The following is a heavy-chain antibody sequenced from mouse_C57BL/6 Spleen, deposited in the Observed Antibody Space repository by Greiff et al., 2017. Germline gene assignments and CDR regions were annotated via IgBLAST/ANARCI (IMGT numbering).Heavy chain of an antibody. CDR3: ASPHYYGSSYDWYFDV. CDR1: GYTFTSYW. J-gene: IGHJ1*03. Sequence: QVQLQQPGTELVKPGASVKLSCKASGYTFTSYWMHWVKQRPGQGLEWIGNINPSNGGTNYNEKFKSKATLTVDKSSSTAYMQLSSLPSEDSAVYYWASPHYYGSSYDWYFDVWGTGTTVTVSS. D-gene: IGHD1-1*01. CDR2: INPSNGGT. V-gene: IGHV1-53*01.